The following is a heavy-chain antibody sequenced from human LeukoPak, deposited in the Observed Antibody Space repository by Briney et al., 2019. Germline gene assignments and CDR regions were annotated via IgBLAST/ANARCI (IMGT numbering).Heavy chain of an antibody. V-gene: IGHV3-7*01. CDR1: GFTFSSYW. D-gene: IGHD6-13*01. Sequence: GGSLSLSCAASGFTFSSYWMSWVRQAPGKGLEWVANIKQDGSEKYYVDSVKGRFTISRDNAKNSLYLQMNSLRAEDTAVYFCAKEGRSTTPGYWGQGTLVTVSS. CDR2: IKQDGSEK. J-gene: IGHJ4*02. CDR3: AKEGRSTTPGY.